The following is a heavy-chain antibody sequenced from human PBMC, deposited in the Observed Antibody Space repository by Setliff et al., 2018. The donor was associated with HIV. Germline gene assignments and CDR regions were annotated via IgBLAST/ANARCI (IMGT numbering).Heavy chain of an antibody. D-gene: IGHD2-15*01. J-gene: IGHJ4*02. CDR1: GDSITRGSYY. V-gene: IGHV4-61*01. Sequence: SETLSLTCTVSGDSITRGSYYWSWIRQSPRTRLEWIGYVSSIGNTNYNPSLKSRVTISVDTSKNQFSLKLNSVTAADTAMYYCARVVDADYLDYWGQGTPVTVSS. CDR3: ARVVDADYLDY. CDR2: VSSIGNT.